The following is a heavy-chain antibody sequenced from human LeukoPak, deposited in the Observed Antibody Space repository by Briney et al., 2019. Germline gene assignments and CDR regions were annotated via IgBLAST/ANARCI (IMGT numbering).Heavy chain of an antibody. V-gene: IGHV3-21*01. Sequence: GGSLRLSCAASGFTFSSYAMNWVRQAPGKGLEWVSSISSSGTYIYYADSVKGRFTISRDNAKNSLYLQLNSLRAEDTAVYYCARDRGSSTGLDYWSQGTLVTVSS. D-gene: IGHD6-13*01. J-gene: IGHJ4*02. CDR2: ISSSGTYI. CDR1: GFTFSSYA. CDR3: ARDRGSSTGLDY.